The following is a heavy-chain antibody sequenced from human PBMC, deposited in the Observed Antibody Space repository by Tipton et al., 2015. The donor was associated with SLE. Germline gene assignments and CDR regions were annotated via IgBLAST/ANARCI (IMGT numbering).Heavy chain of an antibody. CDR3: ARALITMIAVGAFDI. J-gene: IGHJ3*02. V-gene: IGHV3-7*02. CDR1: GFTFSSDW. CDR2: IDPDESQK. D-gene: IGHD3-22*01. Sequence: SLRLSCTASGFTFSSDWMSWVRQAPGKGLEWVANIDPDESQKYYGDSVKGRFTISRDNAKNSQYLQMNSLRVDDTAVYYCARALITMIAVGAFDIWGQGTMVTVSS.